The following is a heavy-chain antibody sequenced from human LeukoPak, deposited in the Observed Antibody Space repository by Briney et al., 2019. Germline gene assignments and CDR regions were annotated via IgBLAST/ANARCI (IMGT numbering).Heavy chain of an antibody. CDR1: GGSISSYY. CDR3: ARDSGSYGYPYYYYGMDV. D-gene: IGHD5-18*01. Sequence: SETLSLTCTVSGGSISSYYWSWIRQPPGKGLEWIGYIYYSGSTNYNPSLKSRVTISVDTSKNQFSLKLSSVTAADTAVYYCARDSGSYGYPYYYYGMDVWGQGTTVTVSS. CDR2: IYYSGST. V-gene: IGHV4-59*01. J-gene: IGHJ6*02.